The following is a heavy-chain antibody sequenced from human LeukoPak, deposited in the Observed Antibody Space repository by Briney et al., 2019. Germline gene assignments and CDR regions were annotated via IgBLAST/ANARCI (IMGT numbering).Heavy chain of an antibody. CDR2: INPNSGGT. CDR3: ARGEGGLWFGELLTMRYYYMDV. Sequence: ASVKVSCKASGYTFTGYYMHWVRQAPGQGLEWMGWINPNSGGTNYAQKFQGRVTMTRDTSISTAYMELSRLRSDDTAVYYCARGEGGLWFGELLTMRYYYMDVWGKGTTVTISS. J-gene: IGHJ6*03. CDR1: GYTFTGYY. V-gene: IGHV1-2*02. D-gene: IGHD3-10*01.